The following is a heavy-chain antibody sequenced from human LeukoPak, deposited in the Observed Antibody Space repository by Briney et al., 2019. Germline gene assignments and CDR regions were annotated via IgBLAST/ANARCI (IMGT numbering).Heavy chain of an antibody. J-gene: IGHJ5*02. Sequence: PGRSLRLSCAASGFTLSSFTMHWVRHTPGKGLEWVANIKQDGSEKYYVDSVKGRFTISRDNAKNSLYLQMNSLRAEDTAVYYCASGGPGHGEMDPWGQGTLVTVSS. V-gene: IGHV3-7*01. CDR2: IKQDGSEK. D-gene: IGHD4-17*01. CDR3: ASGGPGHGEMDP. CDR1: GFTLSSFT.